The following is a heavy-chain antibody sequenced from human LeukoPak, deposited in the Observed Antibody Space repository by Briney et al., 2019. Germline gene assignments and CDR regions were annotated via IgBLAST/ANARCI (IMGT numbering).Heavy chain of an antibody. Sequence: GASVQVSCKASGYTFTGYYMHWVRQAPGQGLEWMGWINPNSGGTNYAQKFQGRVTMTRDTSISTAYMELSRLRSDDTAVYYRARELGSSWHDAFDIWGQGTMVTVSS. J-gene: IGHJ3*02. CDR1: GYTFTGYY. V-gene: IGHV1-2*02. CDR2: INPNSGGT. D-gene: IGHD6-13*01. CDR3: ARELGSSWHDAFDI.